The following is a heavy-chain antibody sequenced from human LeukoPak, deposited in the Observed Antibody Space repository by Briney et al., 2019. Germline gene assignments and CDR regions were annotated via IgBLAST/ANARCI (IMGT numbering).Heavy chain of an antibody. D-gene: IGHD2-15*01. CDR1: GFRVRNNH. CDR2: IYNGDGT. V-gene: IGHV3-66*01. J-gene: IGHJ4*02. Sequence: QAGGSLRLSCAAAGFRVRNNHMYWVRQAPGKGLEWVSVIYNGDGTGYADSVKGRFTISRDNSQNTVSLQMDSLRVGDTAVYFCVRNLRYCSDGSCSPWGQGTLVTVSS. CDR3: VRNLRYCSDGSCSP.